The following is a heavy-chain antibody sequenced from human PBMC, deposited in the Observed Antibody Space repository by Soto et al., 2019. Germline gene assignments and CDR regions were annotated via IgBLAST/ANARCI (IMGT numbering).Heavy chain of an antibody. CDR3: ARGAGYCSGDCWNDYYYAMDV. Sequence: VASVKVSCKASGYIFTNYAIYWVRQAPGQRLEWVGGINVGTGNTKYSQNFQGRVTITRDTSATTAYMELSRLRSEDTAVYYCARGAGYCSGDCWNDYYYAMDVWGQGTTVTVSS. D-gene: IGHD2-21*02. J-gene: IGHJ6*02. CDR2: INVGTGNT. CDR1: GYIFTNYA. V-gene: IGHV1-3*01.